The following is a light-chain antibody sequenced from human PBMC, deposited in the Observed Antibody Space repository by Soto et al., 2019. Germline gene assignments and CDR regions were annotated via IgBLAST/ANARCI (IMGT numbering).Light chain of an antibody. CDR2: GAS. CDR3: QQYATSPWT. V-gene: IGKV3-20*01. CDR1: QSVYTNY. J-gene: IGKJ1*01. Sequence: EIVLTQSPGTLSLSPWDMATLSCGASQSVYTNYLAWYQQKPGQAPRLLIYGASSRATGIPDRFSGSGSGTDFTLTITRLEPEDFAVYYCQQYATSPWTFGLGTKVDIK.